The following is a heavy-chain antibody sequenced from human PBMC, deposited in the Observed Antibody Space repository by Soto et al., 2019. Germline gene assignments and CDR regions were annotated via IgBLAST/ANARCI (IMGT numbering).Heavy chain of an antibody. D-gene: IGHD3-3*01. V-gene: IGHV4-31*03. J-gene: IGHJ6*02. Sequence: LSLTCTVSGGSISSGGYYWSWIRQHPGKGLEWIGYIYYSGSTYYNPSLKSRVTISVDTSKNQLSLKLSSVTAADTAVYYCARDSITIFGVVHYYYGMDVWGQGTTVTVSS. CDR1: GGSISSGGYY. CDR3: ARDSITIFGVVHYYYGMDV. CDR2: IYYSGST.